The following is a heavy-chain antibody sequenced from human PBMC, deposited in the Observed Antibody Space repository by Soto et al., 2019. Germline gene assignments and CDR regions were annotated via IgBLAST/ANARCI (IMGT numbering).Heavy chain of an antibody. V-gene: IGHV1-18*01. Sequence: QVQLVQSGPEVKKPGASVKVSCKASGYTFTSYGISWVRQAPGQGLEWMGWISTYNGNPNYAQKLQGRVTMTTDTSTSTAYMDLRSVGSDDTAVFYCARAPLYSTSPKSAFDIWGEGTVVTVSS. CDR2: ISTYNGNP. CDR3: ARAPLYSTSPKSAFDI. CDR1: GYTFTSYG. J-gene: IGHJ3*02. D-gene: IGHD6-6*01.